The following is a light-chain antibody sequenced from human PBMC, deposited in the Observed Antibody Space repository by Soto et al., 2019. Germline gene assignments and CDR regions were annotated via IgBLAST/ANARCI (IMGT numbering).Light chain of an antibody. CDR3: QQRGNWPLT. Sequence: EIVLTQSPATLSLSPGERANLSCRASQSISSYLAWYQQKPGRAPRLLIYDASNRATGIPVRFSGSGSGTDFTLTISSLEPEDFAVYYCQQRGNWPLTFGQGTKVEIK. CDR1: QSISSY. V-gene: IGKV3-11*01. CDR2: DAS. J-gene: IGKJ2*01.